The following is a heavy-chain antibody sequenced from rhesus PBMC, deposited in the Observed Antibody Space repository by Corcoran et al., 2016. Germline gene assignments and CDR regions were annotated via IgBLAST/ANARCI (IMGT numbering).Heavy chain of an antibody. CDR1: GFTFSSYE. Sequence: DVQLVESGGGLVKPGGSLRLSCVASGFTFSSYEIHWVRQAPGKGLEWVSAFKSACSSTYYAHYVKGRFTIARENAKNTLYLQMDGLRAEDTAVYYCAGHRGGYSGYHFDYWGQGVLVTVSS. D-gene: IGHD5-42*01. V-gene: IGHV3-14*01. CDR2: FKSACSST. CDR3: AGHRGGYSGYHFDY. J-gene: IGHJ4*01.